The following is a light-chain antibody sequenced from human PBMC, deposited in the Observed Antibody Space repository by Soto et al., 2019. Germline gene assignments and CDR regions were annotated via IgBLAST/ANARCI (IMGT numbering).Light chain of an antibody. J-gene: IGKJ5*01. Sequence: IRMTHSPSSFSASTGDRVTITCRASQGISSYLAWYQQKPGKAPKLLIYAASTLQSGVPSRFSGSGSGTEFTLTISSLQPEDFATYYCQQLNSYPITFGQGTRLEIK. CDR3: QQLNSYPIT. CDR1: QGISSY. V-gene: IGKV1-8*01. CDR2: AAS.